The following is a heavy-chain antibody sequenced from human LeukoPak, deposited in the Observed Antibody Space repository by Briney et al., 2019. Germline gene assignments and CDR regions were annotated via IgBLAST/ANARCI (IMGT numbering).Heavy chain of an antibody. CDR2: ISSHNGYT. CDR1: GYTFISYG. J-gene: IGHJ5*02. D-gene: IGHD6-19*01. CDR3: ARRRAVAGVNWFDP. V-gene: IGHV1-18*01. Sequence: ASVKVSCKASGYTFISYGISWVRQAPGQGLEWMGWISSHNGYTKYAQKFQGRVTMTTDTSRSTAYMELGSLRSDDTAVYYCARRRAVAGVNWFDPWGQGTLVTVSS.